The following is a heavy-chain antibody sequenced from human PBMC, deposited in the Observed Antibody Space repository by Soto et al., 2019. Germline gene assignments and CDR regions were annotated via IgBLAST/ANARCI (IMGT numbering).Heavy chain of an antibody. CDR3: ATLGSYYFDY. J-gene: IGHJ4*02. Sequence: LRLSCAASGFTFSSYSMNWVRQAPGKGLEWVSAISGSGGSTYYADSVKGRSTISRDNSKNTLYLQMNSLRAEDTAVYYCATLGSYYFDYWGQGTLVTVSS. CDR1: GFTFSSYS. CDR2: ISGSGGST. V-gene: IGHV3-23*01. D-gene: IGHD6-6*01.